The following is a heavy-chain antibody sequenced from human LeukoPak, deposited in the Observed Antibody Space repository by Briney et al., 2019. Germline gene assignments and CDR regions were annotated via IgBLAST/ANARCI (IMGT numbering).Heavy chain of an antibody. D-gene: IGHD4-17*01. J-gene: IGHJ4*02. CDR2: IYYSGST. V-gene: IGHV4-39*01. CDR1: GGSISSSSYY. CDR3: ARPIGDYGLWYYFDY. Sequence: SETLSLTCTVSGGSISSSSYYWGWIRQPPGKGLEWIGSIYYSGSTYYNPSLKSRVTISVDTSKNQFSLKLSSVTAADTAVYYCARPIGDYGLWYYFDYWGQGTLVTVSS.